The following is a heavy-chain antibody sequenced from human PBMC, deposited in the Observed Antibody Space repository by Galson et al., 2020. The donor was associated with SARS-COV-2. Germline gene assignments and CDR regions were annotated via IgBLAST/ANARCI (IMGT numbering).Heavy chain of an antibody. CDR3: ARAGYSSTWTLGDAFDV. V-gene: IGHV3-30*03. CDR1: RFTFSNFG. J-gene: IGHJ3*01. D-gene: IGHD6-13*01. CDR2: ISTDGNNK. Sequence: GESLKISCAASRFTFSNFGMHWVRQAPGKGLKWVAVISTDGNNKYDADSVKGRFTISRDNSNNTLYLQMNSLRPEDTAVYFCARAGYSSTWTLGDAFDVWGQGTLVTVSS.